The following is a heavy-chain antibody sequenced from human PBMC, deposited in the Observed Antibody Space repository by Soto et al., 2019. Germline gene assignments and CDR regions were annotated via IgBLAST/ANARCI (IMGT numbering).Heavy chain of an antibody. CDR1: GFTFSYYW. V-gene: IGHV3-74*01. CDR2: IHSDGSST. Sequence: EVQLVESGGGLVRPGGSLRLSCAASGFTFSYYWMHWVRQAPGKGLVWVSRIHSDGSSTTYADFVKGRFIISRDNARTTVDLQMNRVRVEDTAVYYCARGDRGAFALWGQGTVVTVSS. J-gene: IGHJ3*01. CDR3: ARGDRGAFAL.